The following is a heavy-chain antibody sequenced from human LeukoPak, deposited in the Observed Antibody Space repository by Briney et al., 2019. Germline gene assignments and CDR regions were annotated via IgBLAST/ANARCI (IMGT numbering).Heavy chain of an antibody. CDR1: GGTFSSYA. CDR3: ASWGRPSGSYSWYHGMDV. Sequence: GASVKVSCKASGGTFSSYAISWVRQAPGQGLEWMGRIIPILGIANYAQKFQGRVTITADKSTSTAYMELSSLRSEDTAVYYCASWGRPSGSYSWYHGMDVWGQGTTVTVSS. V-gene: IGHV1-69*04. D-gene: IGHD1-26*01. CDR2: IIPILGIA. J-gene: IGHJ6*02.